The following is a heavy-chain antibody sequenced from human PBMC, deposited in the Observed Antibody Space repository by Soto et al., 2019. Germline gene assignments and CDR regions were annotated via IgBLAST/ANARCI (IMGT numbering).Heavy chain of an antibody. J-gene: IGHJ6*03. CDR1: GFTFSSYA. D-gene: IGHD6-6*01. Sequence: EVQLVESGGGLVQPGGSLRLSCAASGFTFSSYAMHWVRQAPGKGLEYVSAISSNGGSTYYANSVKGRFTISRDNSKNTLYLQMVSLRAEDMAVYYCARAWRPGYSSSSEYYYYYMDVWGKGTTVTVSS. CDR2: ISSNGGST. V-gene: IGHV3-64*01. CDR3: ARAWRPGYSSSSEYYYYYMDV.